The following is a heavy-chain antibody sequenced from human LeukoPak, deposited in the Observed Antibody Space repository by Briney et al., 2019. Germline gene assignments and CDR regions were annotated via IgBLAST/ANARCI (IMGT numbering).Heavy chain of an antibody. V-gene: IGHV1-69*01. Sequence: GSSVKVSCKASGGTFSSYAISWVRQAPGQGLEWMGGIIPIFGTANYTQKFQGRVTITADESTSTAYMELSSLRSEDTAVYYCARDESIAAAGFDYWGQGTLVTVSS. J-gene: IGHJ4*02. CDR1: GGTFSSYA. D-gene: IGHD6-13*01. CDR2: IIPIFGTA. CDR3: ARDESIAAAGFDY.